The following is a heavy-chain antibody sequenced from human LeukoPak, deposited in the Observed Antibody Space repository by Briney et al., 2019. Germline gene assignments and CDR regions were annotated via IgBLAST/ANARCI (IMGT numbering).Heavy chain of an antibody. CDR3: ARDPTERDAFDI. CDR1: GGSISSYY. V-gene: IGHV4-4*07. CDR2: IYPTGST. Sequence: SETLSLTCTVSGGSISSYYWSWIRQPAGKGLEWIGRIYPTGSTNYNPSLKSRVTMSVDASEKQLSLKLSSVTAADTAVYYCARDPTERDAFDIWGQGTMVTVSS. J-gene: IGHJ3*02.